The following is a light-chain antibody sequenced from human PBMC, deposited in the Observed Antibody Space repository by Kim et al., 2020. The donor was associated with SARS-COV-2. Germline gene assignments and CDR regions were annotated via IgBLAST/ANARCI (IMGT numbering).Light chain of an antibody. J-gene: IGKJ1*01. Sequence: DTQMTQSPSTLSASVGDGVTITCRASQTINIYLAWYQQKPGKAPSLLIYDASILESGVPSRFSGSGSGTDFTLTISSLQPDDFATYYCQEYKSDSWTFGQGTKVDIK. CDR3: QEYKSDSWT. CDR1: QTINIY. V-gene: IGKV1-5*01. CDR2: DAS.